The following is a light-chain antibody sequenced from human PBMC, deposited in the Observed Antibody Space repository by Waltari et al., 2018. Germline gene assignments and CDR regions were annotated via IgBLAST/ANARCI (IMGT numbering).Light chain of an antibody. V-gene: IGLV2-23*02. Sequence: QSALTQPATVSGSPTQSITNSCTGTSSAVGSYTLVSWYQPHPGRAPKLMIFDVNKRPSGISNRFSGSKSGNTASLTISGLQAEDEADYYCLSYTTRISFVFGGGTKLSVL. J-gene: IGLJ2*01. CDR1: SSAVGSYTL. CDR3: LSYTTRISFV. CDR2: DVN.